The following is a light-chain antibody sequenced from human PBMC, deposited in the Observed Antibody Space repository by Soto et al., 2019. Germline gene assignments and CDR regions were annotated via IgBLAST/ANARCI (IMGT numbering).Light chain of an antibody. J-gene: IGKJ4*01. CDR1: QCVSRH. CDR2: AAS. CDR3: QQYHQWPLT. V-gene: IGKV3D-15*01. Sequence: EIVMTQSPAPLSLSPGERATLSCRASQCVSRHLAWYQQKPGQAPRLLIYAASTRAAGVPARFSGSGSGTEFTLTISSLQSEDFTVYYCQQYHQWPLTFGGGTKVEI.